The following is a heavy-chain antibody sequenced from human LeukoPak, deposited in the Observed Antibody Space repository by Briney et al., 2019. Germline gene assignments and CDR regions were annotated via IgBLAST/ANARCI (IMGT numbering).Heavy chain of an antibody. D-gene: IGHD3-10*01. Sequence: SETLSLTCTVSGASISAFHWTWFRQPAGKGLEWIGLIYSSGSTLFNPSLKSRVAMSVDLTKNQLSLKLTSVTAADTAMYYCARKDGEYLGRGTL. CDR1: GASISAFH. V-gene: IGHV4-4*07. CDR3: ARKDGEY. CDR2: IYSSGST. J-gene: IGHJ4*02.